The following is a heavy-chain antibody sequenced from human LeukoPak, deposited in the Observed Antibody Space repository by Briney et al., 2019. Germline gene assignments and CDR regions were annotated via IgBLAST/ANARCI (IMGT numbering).Heavy chain of an antibody. V-gene: IGHV3-23*01. D-gene: IGHD3-10*01. CDR1: GFTFNNYA. J-gene: IGHJ4*02. CDR3: AKDSKRWKTYYYASGSYYFDH. CDR2: ISGSGGST. Sequence: QTGGSLRLSCAASGFTFNNYAMNWVRQAPGKGLEWVSSISGSGGSTYYADSVKGRFTMSRDNSKNTLYLQMNSLRAEDTAVYYCAKDSKRWKTYYYASGSYYFDHWGQGTLVTVSS.